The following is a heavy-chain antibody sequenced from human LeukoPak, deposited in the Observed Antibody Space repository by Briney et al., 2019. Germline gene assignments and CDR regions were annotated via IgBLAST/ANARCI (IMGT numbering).Heavy chain of an antibody. CDR3: ARRLVGQTLDY. J-gene: IGHJ4*02. Sequence: SEALSLTCTVSGGSISSYYWSWIRQPPGKGLEWIGYIYYSGSTNYNPSLKSRVTISVDTSKNQFSLKLSSVTAADTAVYYCARRLVGQTLDYWGQGTLVTVSS. V-gene: IGHV4-59*01. CDR1: GGSISSYY. CDR2: IYYSGST. D-gene: IGHD3-10*01.